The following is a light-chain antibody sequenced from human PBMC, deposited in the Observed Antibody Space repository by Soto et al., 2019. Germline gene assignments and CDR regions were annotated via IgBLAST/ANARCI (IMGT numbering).Light chain of an antibody. CDR2: DVY. CDR3: SSYSSSFSHVL. Sequence: QSALTQPASVSGSPGQSITIACSGTSSDVGGYNYVSWYQQHPDKAPKLMIFDVYNRPSGVSDRFSGSKSGNTASLTISGLQAEDEADYYCSSYSSSFSHVLFGGGTKLTVL. V-gene: IGLV2-14*03. J-gene: IGLJ2*01. CDR1: SSDVGGYNY.